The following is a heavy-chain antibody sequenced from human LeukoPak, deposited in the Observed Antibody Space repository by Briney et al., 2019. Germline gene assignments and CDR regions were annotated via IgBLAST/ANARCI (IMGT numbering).Heavy chain of an antibody. CDR1: GLTFSSYS. J-gene: IGHJ3*02. CDR2: ISSSSSTI. D-gene: IGHD2-2*01. CDR3: AQVVCGHDAFDI. Sequence: QPGGSLKLSCAASGLTFSSYSMNWVRQAPGKGLEWVSYISSSSSTIYYADSEKGRFTISRDKAKNSLDLEMTSRKGEDTAVYYCAQVVCGHDAFDIWGQGTMVTVSS. V-gene: IGHV3-48*01.